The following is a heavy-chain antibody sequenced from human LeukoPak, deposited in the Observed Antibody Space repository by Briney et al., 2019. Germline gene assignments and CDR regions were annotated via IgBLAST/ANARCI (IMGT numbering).Heavy chain of an antibody. D-gene: IGHD3-22*01. Sequence: ASVKVSCKASGYTFTSHYMHWVRQAPEQGLEWMGIINPSGGSTSYAQKFQGRVTMTRDMSARTDYMEPSSLRYEDTAVYYCAKDSRGYQDYFDYWGQGTLVTVSS. CDR3: AKDSRGYQDYFDY. J-gene: IGHJ4*02. V-gene: IGHV1-46*01. CDR1: GYTFTSHY. CDR2: INPSGGST.